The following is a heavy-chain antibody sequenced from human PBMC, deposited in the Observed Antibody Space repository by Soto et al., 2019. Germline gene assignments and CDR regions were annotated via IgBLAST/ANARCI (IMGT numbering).Heavy chain of an antibody. D-gene: IGHD1-20*01. CDR1: GAAISNYY. Sequence: SETLSLTCTVSGAAISNYYWSLIRQTPGRGLEWIGCVHESGSTDYNPSRKGRGTISLHTSKSQFSLSLRSATAADTATYYCARGTRALITSFFAYWGQGIPVTVSS. J-gene: IGHJ4*02. CDR2: VHESGST. V-gene: IGHV4-59*01. CDR3: ARGTRALITSFFAY.